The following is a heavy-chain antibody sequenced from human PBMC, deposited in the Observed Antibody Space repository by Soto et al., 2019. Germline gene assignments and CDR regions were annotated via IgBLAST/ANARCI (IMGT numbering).Heavy chain of an antibody. CDR3: AKERTRSGYDPVDY. CDR2: ISGSGGST. V-gene: IGHV3-23*01. J-gene: IGHJ4*02. Sequence: PGGSVRLSCAASGVSFSSYAMSWVRQAPGKGLEWVSAISGSGGSTYYADSVKGRFTISRDNSKNTLYLQMNSLRAEDTAVYYCAKERTRSGYDPVDYWGQGTLVTVSS. D-gene: IGHD5-12*01. CDR1: GVSFSSYA.